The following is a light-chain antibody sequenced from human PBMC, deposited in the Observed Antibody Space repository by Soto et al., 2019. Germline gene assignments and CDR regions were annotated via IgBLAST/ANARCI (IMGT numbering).Light chain of an antibody. CDR2: KAS. J-gene: IGKJ1*01. CDR3: QQYHTYWWT. CDR1: QTIINW. V-gene: IGKV1-5*03. Sequence: DIQMTQSPSTLSASVGDRVTITCRASQTIINWLAWYQQKPGKAPKLLIYKASTLEGEVPSRFSGSGSETEFTLTINSLQPDDSATYYCQQYHTYWWTFGQGTQVDIK.